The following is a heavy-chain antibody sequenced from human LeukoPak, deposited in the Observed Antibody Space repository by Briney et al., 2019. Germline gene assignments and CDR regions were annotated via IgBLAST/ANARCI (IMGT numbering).Heavy chain of an antibody. CDR3: ARVNDSSGYPFY. CDR1: GYTFTSYD. J-gene: IGHJ4*02. Sequence: ASVKVSCKASGYTFTSYDINWVRQATGQGLEWMGWMNPNSGNTGYAQKFQGRVTITRNTSISTAYMELSSLRSEDTAAYYCARVNDSSGYPFYWGQGTLVTVSS. V-gene: IGHV1-8*03. D-gene: IGHD3-22*01. CDR2: MNPNSGNT.